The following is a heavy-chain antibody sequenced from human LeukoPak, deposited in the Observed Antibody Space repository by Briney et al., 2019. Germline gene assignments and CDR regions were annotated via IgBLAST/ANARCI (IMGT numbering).Heavy chain of an antibody. J-gene: IGHJ4*02. Sequence: SETLSPTCTVSGGSISNSYWSWIRQPPGKGLEWIGYIYYSGSTNYNPSLKSRVTISVDTSKNQFSLRVSSVTAADTAVYYCARHLNNCGDDCYIFDYWGQGTLVTVSS. CDR1: GGSISNSY. CDR3: ARHLNNCGDDCYIFDY. CDR2: IYYSGST. D-gene: IGHD2-21*01. V-gene: IGHV4-59*08.